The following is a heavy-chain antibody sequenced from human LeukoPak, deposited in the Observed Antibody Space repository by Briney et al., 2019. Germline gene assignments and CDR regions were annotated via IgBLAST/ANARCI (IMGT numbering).Heavy chain of an antibody. J-gene: IGHJ3*02. Sequence: PSETLSLTCAVSGDSISSINWWTWVRLSPEKGLEWIGEIHHSGKTNYNPSLKSRVNISLDKSKNQFSLKLSSVTAADTAVYYCATYLMVRDAFDIWGQGTMVTVSS. CDR2: IHHSGKT. D-gene: IGHD3-10*01. CDR3: ATYLMVRDAFDI. V-gene: IGHV4-4*02. CDR1: GDSISSINW.